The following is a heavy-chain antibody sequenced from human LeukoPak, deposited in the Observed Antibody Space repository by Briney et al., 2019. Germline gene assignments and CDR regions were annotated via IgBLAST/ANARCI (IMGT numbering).Heavy chain of an antibody. CDR3: AGYHAYGVTTPPLGY. CDR1: GGSINSYF. CDR2: IYTGGST. J-gene: IGHJ4*02. D-gene: IGHD4-17*01. Sequence: PSETLSLTCTVSGGSINSYFWTWIRQPAGKGLEWIGRIYTGGSTYYNPSLKSRVSISVDTSKNQFSLNLNSVTAADTAVYFCAGYHAYGVTTPPLGYWGQGTLVTVSS. V-gene: IGHV4-4*07.